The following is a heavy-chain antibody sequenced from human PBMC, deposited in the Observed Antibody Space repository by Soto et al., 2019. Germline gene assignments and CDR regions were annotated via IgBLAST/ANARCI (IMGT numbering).Heavy chain of an antibody. CDR1: GYTFTSYY. Sequence: ASVKVSCKASGYTFTSYYMHWVRQAPGQGLEWMGIINPSGGSTSYAQKFQGRVTMTRDTSTSTVYMELSSLRSEDTAVYYCARDLRRWEIPCVDGMDVWGQGTTVTVSS. D-gene: IGHD1-26*01. CDR2: INPSGGST. V-gene: IGHV1-46*01. J-gene: IGHJ6*02. CDR3: ARDLRRWEIPCVDGMDV.